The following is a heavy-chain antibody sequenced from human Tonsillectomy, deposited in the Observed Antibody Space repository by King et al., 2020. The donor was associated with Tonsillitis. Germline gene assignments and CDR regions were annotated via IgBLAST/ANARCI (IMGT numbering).Heavy chain of an antibody. Sequence: VQLVESGGGVVQAGGSLRLSCAASGFTFSHYGMHWVRQAPGKGLEWVAFIKYDGSNRHYADSVKGQFTISRDNSKNTLYLQMNSLRAEDTAIYYCAKVQHDILTGYPLDCGGQGTLVTVSS. V-gene: IGHV3-30*02. CDR2: IKYDGSNR. CDR1: GFTFSHYG. J-gene: IGHJ4*02. CDR3: AKVQHDILTGYPLDC. D-gene: IGHD3-9*01.